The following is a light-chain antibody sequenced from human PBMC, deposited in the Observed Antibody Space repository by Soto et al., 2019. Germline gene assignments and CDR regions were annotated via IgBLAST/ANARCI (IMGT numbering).Light chain of an antibody. CDR2: EAS. J-gene: IGKJ5*01. CDR3: QQYNTWPAEIT. Sequence: EIVLTQSPATLSVSPGERVTLSCRASQSVDINLAWYQQKPGQAPRLLIYEASTRATGIPARFSGSGSGTDFTLTISSLQSEDSAVYYCQQYNTWPAEITFGQGTRLEIK. CDR1: QSVDIN. V-gene: IGKV3D-15*01.